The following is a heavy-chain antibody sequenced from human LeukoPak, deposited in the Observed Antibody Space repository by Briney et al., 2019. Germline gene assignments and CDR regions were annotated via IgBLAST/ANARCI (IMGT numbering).Heavy chain of an antibody. Sequence: SVKVSCKASGGTFSSYAISWVRQAPGQGLEWMGGIIPIFGTANYARKFQGRVTITTDESTSTAYMELSSLRSEDTAVYYCARLLYYCSGGSCSHRHFDYWGQGTLVTVSS. D-gene: IGHD2-15*01. CDR1: GGTFSSYA. V-gene: IGHV1-69*05. CDR3: ARLLYYCSGGSCSHRHFDY. J-gene: IGHJ4*02. CDR2: IIPIFGTA.